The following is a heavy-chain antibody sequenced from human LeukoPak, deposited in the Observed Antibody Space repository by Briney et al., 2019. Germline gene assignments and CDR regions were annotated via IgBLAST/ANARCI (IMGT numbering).Heavy chain of an antibody. J-gene: IGHJ5*02. Sequence: SETLSLTCTVSGGSISSYYWSWIRQPPGKGLEWIGYIYYNGATNYNPSLKSRVTISVDTSKNQFSLKLSSVTAADTAVYYCARDSVENWFDPWGQGTLVTVSS. CDR1: GGSISSYY. V-gene: IGHV4-59*12. CDR2: IYYNGAT. CDR3: ARDSVENWFDP.